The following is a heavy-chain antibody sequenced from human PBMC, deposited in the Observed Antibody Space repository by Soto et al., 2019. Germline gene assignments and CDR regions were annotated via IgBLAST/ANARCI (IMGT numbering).Heavy chain of an antibody. D-gene: IGHD2-15*01. V-gene: IGHV3-15*01. CDR1: GFTFSNAW. CDR2: IKSKTDGGTT. Sequence: KPGGSLRLSCAASGFTFSNAWMSWVRQAPGKGLEWVGRIKSKTDGGTTDYAAPVKGRFTISRDDSKNTLYLQMNSLKTEDTAVYYCTTEVPSGYCSGGSCFTLWHRGWLDPWGQGTLVTVSS. J-gene: IGHJ5*02. CDR3: TTEVPSGYCSGGSCFTLWHRGWLDP.